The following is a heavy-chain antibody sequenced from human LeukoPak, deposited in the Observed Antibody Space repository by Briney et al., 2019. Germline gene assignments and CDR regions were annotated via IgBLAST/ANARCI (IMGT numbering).Heavy chain of an antibody. CDR2: IKQDGSEI. J-gene: IGHJ4*02. Sequence: PGGSLRLSSTASGFTFSSYWMHFVRQAPGKGLEWVANIKQDGSEIYYVDSVKGRFTISRDNAKNSLFLQMNSLRAEDTAVYYCARRYFDYWGQGTLVTVSS. CDR1: GFTFSSYW. V-gene: IGHV3-7*01. CDR3: ARRYFDY.